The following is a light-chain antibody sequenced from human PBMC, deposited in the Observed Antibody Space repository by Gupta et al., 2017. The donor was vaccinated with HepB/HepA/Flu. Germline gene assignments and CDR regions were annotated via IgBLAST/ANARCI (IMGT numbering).Light chain of an antibody. CDR3: QQYESNPHIT. V-gene: IGKV4-1*01. CDR2: WAS. CDR1: QSVLYSSNNKNY. J-gene: IGKJ5*01. Sequence: DIVMTQSPDSLAVSLGERATINCKSSQSVLYSSNNKNYLAWYKQKPGQPPKLLIYWASTRESGVPDRFSGSGYGTDFTLTISSRQAEDVAVYYCQQYESNPHITFGQGTRVEIK.